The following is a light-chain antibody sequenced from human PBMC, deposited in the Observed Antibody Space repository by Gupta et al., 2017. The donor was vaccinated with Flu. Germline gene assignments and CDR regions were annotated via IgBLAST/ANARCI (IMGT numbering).Light chain of an antibody. Sequence: PSSLSASVGDSVTITCQASQDNIKFLNWYQQKPGKAPKLLIYDVSKLETGVPSRFSGSGSGTEFSFTITSLQPEDFATYYCQQVDSLPLTFGGGSKVEMK. V-gene: IGKV1-33*01. CDR3: QQVDSLPLT. CDR1: QDNIKF. CDR2: DVS. J-gene: IGKJ4*01.